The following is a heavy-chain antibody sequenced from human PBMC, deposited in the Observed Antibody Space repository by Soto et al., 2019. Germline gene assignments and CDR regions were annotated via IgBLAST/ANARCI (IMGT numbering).Heavy chain of an antibody. D-gene: IGHD1-26*01. Sequence: SETLSLTCTVSGGSISSYYWSWIRQPPGKGLEWIGYIYYSGSTNYNPSLKSRVTISVDTSKNQFSLKLSSVTAADTAVYYCARAKGGASWFDPWGQGTLVTAPQ. J-gene: IGHJ5*02. CDR3: ARAKGGASWFDP. CDR1: GGSISSYY. V-gene: IGHV4-59*01. CDR2: IYYSGST.